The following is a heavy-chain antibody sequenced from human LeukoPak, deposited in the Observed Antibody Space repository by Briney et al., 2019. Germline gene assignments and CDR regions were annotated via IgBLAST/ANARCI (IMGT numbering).Heavy chain of an antibody. V-gene: IGHV3-23*01. D-gene: IGHD3-22*01. CDR3: AKEVDYYDSSGYYSTNFGY. CDR1: GFTFSTYA. Sequence: GGSLRLSCAASGFTFSTYAMSWVRQAPGKGLEWVSTISSSGGSTYYADSVKGRFTISRDNSKNALYLQMNSLRAEDTAVYYCAKEVDYYDSSGYYSTNFGYWGQGTLVTVSS. CDR2: ISSSGGST. J-gene: IGHJ4*02.